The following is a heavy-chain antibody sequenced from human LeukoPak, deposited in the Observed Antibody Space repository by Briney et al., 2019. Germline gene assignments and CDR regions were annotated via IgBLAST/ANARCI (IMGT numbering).Heavy chain of an antibody. J-gene: IGHJ4*02. Sequence: RPSETLSLTCTVSGGSVSSRNYYWGWIRQPPGKGLEWIGSIQYRGGTYYNPSLKSRVTISVDTSKNQFSLKLSSVTAADTAVYYCVRLSFSSGWNFDYWGQGTLVTVSS. CDR3: VRLSFSSGWNFDY. V-gene: IGHV4-39*01. CDR1: GGSVSSRNYY. D-gene: IGHD6-19*01. CDR2: IQYRGGT.